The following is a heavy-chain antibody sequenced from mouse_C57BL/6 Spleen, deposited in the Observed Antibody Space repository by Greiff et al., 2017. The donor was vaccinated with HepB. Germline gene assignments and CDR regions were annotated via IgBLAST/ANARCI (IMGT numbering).Heavy chain of an antibody. Sequence: EVQLQQSGPELVKPGASVKMSCKASGYTFTDYNMHWVKQSHGKSLEWIGYINPNNGGTSSNQKFKGKATLTVNKSSSTAYMELSSLTSEDSAVYYCAREGVEYYYAMDYWGQGTSVTVSS. V-gene: IGHV1-22*01. CDR2: INPNNGGT. D-gene: IGHD1-3*01. CDR3: AREGVEYYYAMDY. CDR1: GYTFTDYN. J-gene: IGHJ4*01.